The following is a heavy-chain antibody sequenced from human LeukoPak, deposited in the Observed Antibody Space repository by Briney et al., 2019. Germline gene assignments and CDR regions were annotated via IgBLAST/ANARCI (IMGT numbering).Heavy chain of an antibody. CDR1: GFTFSDYT. CDR2: INGDSGLI. Sequence: AGGCLSLSCAASGFTFSDYTMNWVRQAPMKGLEWVSHINGDSGLIDYAGSVRGRFTISRDNAQNSLYLQMNSLRAEDTAVYYCARDLNWGFDYWGQGILVTVSS. V-gene: IGHV3-48*01. J-gene: IGHJ4*02. D-gene: IGHD7-27*01. CDR3: ARDLNWGFDY.